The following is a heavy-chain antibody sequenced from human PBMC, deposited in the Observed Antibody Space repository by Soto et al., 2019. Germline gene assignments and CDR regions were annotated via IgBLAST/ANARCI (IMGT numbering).Heavy chain of an antibody. D-gene: IGHD6-6*01. CDR2: IYPGDSDT. CDR1: GYSFTSYW. J-gene: IGHJ6*02. V-gene: IGHV5-51*01. Sequence: GESLKISCKGSGYSFTSYWIGWVRQMPGKGLEWMGIIYPGDSDTRYSPSFQGQVTISADKSISTAYLQWSSLKASDTAVYYCARLREYSSSSGGYYYYYGMDVWGQGTTVTVSS. CDR3: ARLREYSSSSGGYYYYYGMDV.